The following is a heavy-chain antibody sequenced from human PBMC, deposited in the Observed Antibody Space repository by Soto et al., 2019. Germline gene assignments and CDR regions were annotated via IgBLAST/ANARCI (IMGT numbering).Heavy chain of an antibody. CDR2: IKNDGSDT. CDR3: VRGLSYCFDF. CDR1: GFTFNYYA. Sequence: GGSLTLSCAASGFTFNYYAMNWVRQAPGKGLVWLSRIKNDGSDTTYADSVKGRFTISRDNAENTLYLHMNTLTPVDTAVYYCVRGLSYCFDFWGQGALVTGSS. V-gene: IGHV3-74*01. J-gene: IGHJ4*02. D-gene: IGHD1-26*01.